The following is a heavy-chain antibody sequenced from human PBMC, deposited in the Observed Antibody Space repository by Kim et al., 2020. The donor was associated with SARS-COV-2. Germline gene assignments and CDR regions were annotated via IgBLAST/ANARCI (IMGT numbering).Heavy chain of an antibody. Sequence: SETLSLTCTVSGGSISSYYWSWIRQPPGKGLEWIGYIYYSGSTNYNPSLKSRVTISVDTSKNQFSLKLSSVTAADTAVYYCAREGWFGELGPYFDYWGQG. V-gene: IGHV4-59*13. CDR2: IYYSGST. CDR1: GGSISSYY. D-gene: IGHD3-10*01. J-gene: IGHJ4*02. CDR3: AREGWFGELGPYFDY.